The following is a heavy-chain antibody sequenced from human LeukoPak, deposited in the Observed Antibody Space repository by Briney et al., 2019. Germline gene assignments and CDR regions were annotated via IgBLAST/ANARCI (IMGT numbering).Heavy chain of an antibody. CDR2: ISWNSGSI. CDR3: AKAPRCGADGAFDI. CDR1: GFTFDDYA. Sequence: GGSLRLSCAASGFTFDDYAMHWVRQAPGKGLEWVSGISWNSGSIGYADSVKGRFTISRDNAKNSLYLQMNSLRAEDTALYYCAKAPRCGADGAFDIWGQGTMVTVSS. V-gene: IGHV3-9*01. D-gene: IGHD2-15*01. J-gene: IGHJ3*02.